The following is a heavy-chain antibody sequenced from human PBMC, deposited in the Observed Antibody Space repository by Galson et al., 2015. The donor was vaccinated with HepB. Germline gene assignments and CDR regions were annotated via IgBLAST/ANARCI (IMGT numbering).Heavy chain of an antibody. V-gene: IGHV1-69-2*01. D-gene: IGHD6-13*01. J-gene: IGHJ5*02. CDR3: ATDRLAAAGRYNWFDP. Sequence: VKVSCKASGYTFTDYYIHWVQQAPGKGLEWMGLVDPEDGETIYAEKFLGRVTITADTSTDTAYMELSSLRSEDTAVYYCATDRLAAAGRYNWFDPWGQGTLVTVSS. CDR1: GYTFTDYY. CDR2: VDPEDGET.